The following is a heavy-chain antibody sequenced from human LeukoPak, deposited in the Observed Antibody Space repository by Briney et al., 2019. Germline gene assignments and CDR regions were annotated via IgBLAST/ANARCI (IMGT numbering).Heavy chain of an antibody. D-gene: IGHD6-13*01. J-gene: IGHJ4*02. V-gene: IGHV3-23*01. CDR3: ARVAAAGTEYFDF. CDR1: GFTFSSYA. CDR2: ISGSGGST. Sequence: PGGSLRLSCAAPGFTFSSYAMSWVRQAPGKGLEWVSAISGSGGSTYYADSVKGRITISRDNSKNTLYLQINSLRAEDTAVYYCARVAAAGTEYFDFWGQGTLVTVSS.